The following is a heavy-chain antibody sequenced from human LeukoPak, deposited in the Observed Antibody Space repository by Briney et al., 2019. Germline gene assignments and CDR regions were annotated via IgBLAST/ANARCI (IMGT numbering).Heavy chain of an antibody. CDR1: GGTFSGYF. J-gene: IGHJ3*02. CDR2: INRSGIT. CDR3: AATRIVVVKGAFDI. D-gene: IGHD2-21*01. Sequence: SETLSLTCAVYGGTFSGYFWSWIRQPPGKGLEWIGEINRSGITNSNPSLKSRVTISVDRSKNQFSLKLSTVIAADTAVYYCAATRIVVVKGAFDIWGQGTMVTVSS. V-gene: IGHV4-34*08.